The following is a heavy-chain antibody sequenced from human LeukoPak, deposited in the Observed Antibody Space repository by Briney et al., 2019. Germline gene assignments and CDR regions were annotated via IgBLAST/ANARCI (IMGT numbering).Heavy chain of an antibody. D-gene: IGHD3-9*01. CDR2: ISSSGSTI. J-gene: IGHJ3*02. V-gene: IGHV3-48*03. CDR1: GFTFGSYE. CDR3: ARDAVYYDILTGSQDAFDI. Sequence: GGSLRLSCAASGFTFGSYEMNWVRQAPGKGLEWVSYISSSGSTIYYADSVKGRFTISRDNAKNSLYLQMNSLRAEDTAVYYCARDAVYYDILTGSQDAFDIWGQGTMVTVSS.